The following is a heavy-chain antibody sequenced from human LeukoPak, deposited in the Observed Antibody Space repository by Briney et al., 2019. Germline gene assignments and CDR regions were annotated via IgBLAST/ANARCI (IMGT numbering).Heavy chain of an antibody. V-gene: IGHV3-11*01. CDR3: ARFATSTVTTFTYYYYGMDV. CDR1: GFTFSDYY. J-gene: IGHJ6*02. Sequence: PGGSLRLSCAASGFTFSDYYMSWIRQAPGKGLEWVSYISSSGSTIYYADSVKGRFTISRDNAKNSLYLQMNSLRAKDTAVHYCARFATSTVTTFTYYYYGMDVWGQGTTVTVSS. D-gene: IGHD4-17*01. CDR2: ISSSGSTI.